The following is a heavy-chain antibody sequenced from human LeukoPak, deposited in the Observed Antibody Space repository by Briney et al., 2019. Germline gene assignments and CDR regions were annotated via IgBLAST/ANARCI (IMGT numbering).Heavy chain of an antibody. CDR3: ARVKAAAGTGYYYYMDV. V-gene: IGHV4-59*01. J-gene: IGHJ6*03. Sequence: PETLSLTCTVSGGSISSYYWSWIRQPPGKGLEWVGYIYYSGSTNYNPSLKSRVTISVDTSKHQFSLKLSSVTAADTAVYYCARVKAAAGTGYYYYMDVWGKGTTVTVS. CDR2: IYYSGST. D-gene: IGHD6-13*01. CDR1: GGSISSYY.